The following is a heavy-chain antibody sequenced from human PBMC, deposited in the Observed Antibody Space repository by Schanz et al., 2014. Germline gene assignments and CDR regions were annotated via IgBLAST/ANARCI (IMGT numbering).Heavy chain of an antibody. D-gene: IGHD6-19*01. CDR2: IDGEGGDT. CDR3: VRDERISSGVWFDP. V-gene: IGHV3-74*01. J-gene: IGHJ5*02. CDR1: GFTFSDSW. Sequence: EVHLVESGGGLVKPGGSLRLSCAASGFTFSDSWMHWFRQGPGKGLSWVSRIDGEGGDTRYADSVKGRFTVFRDNARNMVFLQMNSLRVDDTGVYYCVRDERISSGVWFDPWGQGTLVTVSS.